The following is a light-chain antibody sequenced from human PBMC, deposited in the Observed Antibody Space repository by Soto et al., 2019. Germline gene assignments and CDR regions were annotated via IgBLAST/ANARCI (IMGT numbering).Light chain of an antibody. CDR2: GAS. CDR1: QSVSSSY. J-gene: IGKJ1*01. CDR3: QQYASPPLT. V-gene: IGKV3-20*01. Sequence: EIVLTQSPGTLSLSPGERATLSCRASQSVSSSYLAWYQQKPGQAPRLVIYGASSRAAGIPDRFSASGSGTDFTLTISRLEPEDFAVYYCQQYASPPLTFGQGTKVDIK.